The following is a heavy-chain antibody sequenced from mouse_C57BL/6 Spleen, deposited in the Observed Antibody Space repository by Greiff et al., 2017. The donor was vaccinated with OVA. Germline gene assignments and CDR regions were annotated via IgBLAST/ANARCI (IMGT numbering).Heavy chain of an antibody. Sequence: QVQLQQSGPGLVQPSQSLSITCTVSGFSLTSYGVHWVRQSPGKGLEWLGVIWSGGSTDYNAAFISRLSISKDNSKSQVFFKMNSLQADDTAIYYCARSNFYSDYWGQGTTLTVSS. CDR1: GFSLTSYG. CDR2: IWSGGST. D-gene: IGHD2-1*01. J-gene: IGHJ2*01. V-gene: IGHV2-2*01. CDR3: ARSNFYSDY.